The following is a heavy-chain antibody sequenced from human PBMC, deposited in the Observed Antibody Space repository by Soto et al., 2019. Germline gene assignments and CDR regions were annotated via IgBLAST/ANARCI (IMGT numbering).Heavy chain of an antibody. CDR3: AKERGTIYFDY. J-gene: IGHJ4*02. V-gene: IGHV3-43*01. Sequence: GGSLRLSCTTSGFTFEDYTIHWVRQAPGKGLEWVSLIRNNNIFHADSVKGRFTISRDNNRKSLFLQMSSLRTEDTALYFCAKERGTIYFDYWGQGTLVTVSS. CDR1: GFTFEDYT. D-gene: IGHD1-1*01. CDR2: IRNNNI.